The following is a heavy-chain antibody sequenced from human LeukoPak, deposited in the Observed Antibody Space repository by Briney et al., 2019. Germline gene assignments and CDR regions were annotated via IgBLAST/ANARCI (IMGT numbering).Heavy chain of an antibody. D-gene: IGHD3-10*01. CDR3: AKEFRRYGSGSRTLDS. Sequence: GGSLRLSCAASGFTFSSYEMNWVRQAPGKGLEWVSYISSSGSTIYYADSVKGRFTISRDNAKNSLYLQMNSLRAEDTAVYYCAKEFRRYGSGSRTLDSWGQGTLVTVSS. V-gene: IGHV3-48*03. CDR1: GFTFSSYE. J-gene: IGHJ4*02. CDR2: ISSSGSTI.